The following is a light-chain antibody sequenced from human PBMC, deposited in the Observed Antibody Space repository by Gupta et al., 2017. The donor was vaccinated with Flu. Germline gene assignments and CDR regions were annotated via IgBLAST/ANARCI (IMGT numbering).Light chain of an antibody. CDR3: QSADITGASRV. V-gene: IGLV3-25*02. CDR2: KDT. Sequence: YQLTQAPAMSVSPGQTATITCSGSALSQQYGYWYRQRPGQAPVLFIYKDTERASGIPDRISGSSSGTRVTLTIRGVQTEDEADYYCQSADITGASRVFGGGT. CDR1: ALSQQY. J-gene: IGLJ3*02.